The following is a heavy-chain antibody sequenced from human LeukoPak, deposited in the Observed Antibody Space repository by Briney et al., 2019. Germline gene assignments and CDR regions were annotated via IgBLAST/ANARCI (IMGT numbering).Heavy chain of an antibody. CDR1: GFTFSSYA. CDR2: ISGSGGST. Sequence: GGSLRLSCAASGFTFSSYAMSWVRQAPGKGLEWVSAISGSGGSTYYADSVKGRFTISRDNSKNTLYLQMNSLRAEDTAVYYCAKDRSGHDSSGYYYYYMDVWGKGTTVTVSS. D-gene: IGHD6-6*01. CDR3: AKDRSGHDSSGYYYYYMDV. J-gene: IGHJ6*03. V-gene: IGHV3-23*01.